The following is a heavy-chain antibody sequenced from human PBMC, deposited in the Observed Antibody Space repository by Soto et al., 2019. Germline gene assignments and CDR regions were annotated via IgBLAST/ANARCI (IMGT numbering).Heavy chain of an antibody. Sequence: GESLKISCTASGFTFGDYAMSWVRQAPGKGLEWVGFIRSKAYGGTTEYTASVKGRFTISIDDSKSIAYLQMNSLKTEDTAVYCCTRVPGAAYYYDSSGYYYDYGGQGSLVSVSS. CDR1: GFTFGDYA. CDR2: IRSKAYGGTT. V-gene: IGHV3-49*04. CDR3: TRVPGAAYYYDSSGYYYDY. D-gene: IGHD3-22*01. J-gene: IGHJ4*02.